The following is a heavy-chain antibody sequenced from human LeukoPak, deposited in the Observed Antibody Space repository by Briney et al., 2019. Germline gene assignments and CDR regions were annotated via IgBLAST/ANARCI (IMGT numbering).Heavy chain of an antibody. CDR3: ARGDLRYFDWFKTTNWFDP. V-gene: IGHV4-34*01. J-gene: IGHJ5*02. Sequence: SETLSLTCAVYGGSFSGYYWSWIRQPPGKGLEWIGEINHGGSTNYNPSLKSRVTISVDTSKNQFSLKLSSVTAADTAVYYCARGDLRYFDWFKTTNWFDPWGQGTLVTVSS. D-gene: IGHD3-9*01. CDR1: GGSFSGYY. CDR2: INHGGST.